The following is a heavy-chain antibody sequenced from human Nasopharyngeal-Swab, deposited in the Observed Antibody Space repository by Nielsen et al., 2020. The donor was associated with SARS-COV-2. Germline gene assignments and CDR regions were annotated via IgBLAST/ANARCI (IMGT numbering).Heavy chain of an antibody. J-gene: IGHJ2*01. CDR2: IHSDGTST. D-gene: IGHD1-1*01. V-gene: IGHV3-23*03. Sequence: AGSLSLSCAASGLTFSSYSMNWVRQAPGMGLEWVAVIHSDGTSTKYADSVKGRFTISRDTSKDTLYLQMNSLRAEDTAVYYCAKDLPEGWNSYLWYFDLWGRGTLVTVSS. CDR1: GLTFSSYS. CDR3: AKDLPEGWNSYLWYFDL.